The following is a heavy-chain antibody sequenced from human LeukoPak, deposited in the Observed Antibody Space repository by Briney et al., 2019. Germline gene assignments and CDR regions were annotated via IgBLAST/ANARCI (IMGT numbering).Heavy chain of an antibody. J-gene: IGHJ6*02. Sequence: GASVKVSCKASGGTFSSYAISWVRQAPGQGLEWMERIIPILGIANYAQKFQGRVTITADKSTSTAYMELSSLRSEDTAVYYCARDRIVVVPAARYYYYGMDVWGQGTTVTVSS. V-gene: IGHV1-69*04. D-gene: IGHD2-2*01. CDR2: IIPILGIA. CDR1: GGTFSSYA. CDR3: ARDRIVVVPAARYYYYGMDV.